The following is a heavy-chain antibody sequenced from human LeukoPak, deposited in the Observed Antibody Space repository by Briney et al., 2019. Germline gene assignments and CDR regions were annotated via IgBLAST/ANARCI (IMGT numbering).Heavy chain of an antibody. J-gene: IGHJ4*02. D-gene: IGHD5-18*01. CDR1: GFTFSSYW. CDR3: ARDSTGYGYEEWY. CDR2: IKQDGSEK. V-gene: IGHV3-7*01. Sequence: GGSLRLSCAASGFTFSSYWMSWVRQAPGKGLEWVANIKQDGSEKYYVDSVKGRFTISRDNAKNSPYLQMNSLRAEDTAVYYCARDSTGYGYEEWYWGQGTLVTVSS.